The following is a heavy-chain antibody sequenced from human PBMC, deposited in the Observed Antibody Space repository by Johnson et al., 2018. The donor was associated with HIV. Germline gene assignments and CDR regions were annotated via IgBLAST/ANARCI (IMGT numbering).Heavy chain of an antibody. Sequence: VQLVESGGGLVQPGGSLRLSCAASGFTFSTHDMHWVRQASGKGLEWVSAIGTAGDTYYPGSVKGRLPISREKAKNTLNLEMNSLKIEDTAVYYCTTARNRLWSSSGWTGFWAFDIWGQGTMVTVSS. CDR3: TTARNRLWSSSGWTGFWAFDI. CDR1: GFTFSTHD. D-gene: IGHD6-19*01. CDR2: IGTAGDT. V-gene: IGHV3-13*01. J-gene: IGHJ3*02.